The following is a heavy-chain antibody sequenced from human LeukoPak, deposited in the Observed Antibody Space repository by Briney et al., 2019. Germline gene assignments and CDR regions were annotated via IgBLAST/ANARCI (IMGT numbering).Heavy chain of an antibody. V-gene: IGHV4-59*08. J-gene: IGHJ5*02. CDR3: ARHRTTEYNWFDP. CDR1: GASISTYY. Sequence: SETLSLTCTVSGASISTYYWSWIRQPPGKGLEWIGYIYYSGSTSFSYNPSLKSRVTISVDTSKNQFSLQLRFVTAADTPVYYCARHRTTEYNWFDPWGQGALVTVSS. CDR2: IYYSGSTSF. D-gene: IGHD1-1*01.